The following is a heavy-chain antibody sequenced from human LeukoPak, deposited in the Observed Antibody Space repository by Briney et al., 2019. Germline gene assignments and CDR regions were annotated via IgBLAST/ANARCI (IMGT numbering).Heavy chain of an antibody. CDR1: GGTFSSYA. CDR2: ITPIFGTA. V-gene: IGHV1-69*06. J-gene: IGHJ4*02. Sequence: SVKVSCKASGGTFSSYAISWVRQAPGQGLEWMGGITPIFGTANYAQKFQGRVTITADKSTSTAYMELSSLRSEDTAVYYCARGWLVLEFFDYWGQGTLVTVSS. CDR3: ARGWLVLEFFDY. D-gene: IGHD6-19*01.